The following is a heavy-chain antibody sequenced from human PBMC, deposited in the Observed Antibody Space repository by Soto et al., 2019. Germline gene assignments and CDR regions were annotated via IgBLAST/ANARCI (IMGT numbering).Heavy chain of an antibody. CDR3: ARVLWDSGSYPGLFDY. V-gene: IGHV1-8*01. CDR1: GYTFTSYD. Sequence: ASVKVSCKASGYTFTSYDINWVRQATGQGLEWMGWMNPNSGKTDYAQKFQGRVTMTTNTSMSTAYMELSSLRSEDTAVYYCARVLWDSGSYPGLFDYWGQGTLVTVSS. D-gene: IGHD1-26*01. J-gene: IGHJ4*02. CDR2: MNPNSGKT.